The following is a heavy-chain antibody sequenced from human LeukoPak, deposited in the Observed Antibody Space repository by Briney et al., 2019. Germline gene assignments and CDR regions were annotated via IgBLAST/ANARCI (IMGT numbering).Heavy chain of an antibody. CDR3: ARMEYSSSWVDY. CDR2: MYGSGST. V-gene: IGHV4-4*07. CDR1: GASVNDYY. D-gene: IGHD6-13*01. J-gene: IGHJ4*02. Sequence: PSETLSLTCTVSGASVNDYYWNWIRQPAGGGLEWIGRMYGSGSTNYNPSLKSRVTMSVDTSKSQFSLKLNSVAAADTAVYYCARMEYSSSWVDYWGQGTLVTVSS.